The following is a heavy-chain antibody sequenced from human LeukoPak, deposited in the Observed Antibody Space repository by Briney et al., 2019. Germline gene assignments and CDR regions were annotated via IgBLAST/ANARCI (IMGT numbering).Heavy chain of an antibody. CDR2: MNPNSGNT. Sequence: ASVKVSCKASGYTFTSYDINWVRQATGQGLEWMGWMNPNSGNTGYAQKFQGRVTITRNTSISTAYMELSSLRSGDTAVYYCARAAGTFNFQHWGQGTLVTVSS. CDR1: GYTFTSYD. J-gene: IGHJ1*01. D-gene: IGHD6-13*01. V-gene: IGHV1-8*03. CDR3: ARAAGTFNFQH.